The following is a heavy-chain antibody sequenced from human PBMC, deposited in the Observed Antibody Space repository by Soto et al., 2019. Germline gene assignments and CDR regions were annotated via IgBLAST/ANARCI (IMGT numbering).Heavy chain of an antibody. CDR3: ARDDGLYYYDSSGYYYYFDY. CDR1: GGTFSSYA. D-gene: IGHD3-22*01. V-gene: IGHV1-69*01. CDR2: IIPIFGTA. J-gene: IGHJ4*02. Sequence: QVQLVQSGAEVKKPGSSVKVSCKASGGTFSSYAISWVRQAPGQGLEWMGGIIPIFGTANYAQKFQGTVTITADESTSTADMELSSLRSEDTDVYYCARDDGLYYYDSSGYYYYFDYWGQGTLVTVSS.